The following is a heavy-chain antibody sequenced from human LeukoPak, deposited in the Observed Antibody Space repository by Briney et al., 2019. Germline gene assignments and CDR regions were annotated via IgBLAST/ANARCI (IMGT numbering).Heavy chain of an antibody. CDR2: ISYDGSNK. V-gene: IGHV3-30*18. D-gene: IGHD5-18*01. Sequence: GGSLRLSCAASGFTFSSYGMHWVRQAPGKGLEWVAVISYDGSNKYYADSVKGRFTISRDNSKNTLYLQMNSLRAEDTAVYYCAKDLRSGHSYGYVENNDYWGQGTLVTVSS. J-gene: IGHJ4*02. CDR1: GFTFSSYG. CDR3: AKDLRSGHSYGYVENNDY.